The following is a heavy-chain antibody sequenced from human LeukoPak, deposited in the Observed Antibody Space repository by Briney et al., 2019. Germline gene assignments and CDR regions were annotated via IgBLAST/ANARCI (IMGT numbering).Heavy chain of an antibody. Sequence: GGSLRLSCAASGFTFSSYGMHGVRQAPGKGLEWVAVISYDGSNKYYADSVKGRFTISRDNSKNTLYLQMNSLRAEDTAVYYCAKPGADWGQGTLVTVSS. J-gene: IGHJ4*02. V-gene: IGHV3-30*18. CDR1: GFTFSSYG. CDR2: ISYDGSNK. CDR3: AKPGAD. D-gene: IGHD7-27*01.